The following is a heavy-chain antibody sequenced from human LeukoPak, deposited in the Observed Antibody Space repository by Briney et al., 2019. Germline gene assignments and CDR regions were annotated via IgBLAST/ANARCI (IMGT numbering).Heavy chain of an antibody. Sequence: PGGSLRLSCAASGFTFSRHSINWARQATGKGLEWVSSISSSSSYRYYADSVKGRFTISRDNAKNSLYLQMNSLRAEDTAVYYCARDSGNYLDAFDIWGQGTMVTVSS. CDR1: GFTFSRHS. V-gene: IGHV3-21*01. CDR2: ISSSSSYR. CDR3: ARDSGNYLDAFDI. D-gene: IGHD1-7*01. J-gene: IGHJ3*02.